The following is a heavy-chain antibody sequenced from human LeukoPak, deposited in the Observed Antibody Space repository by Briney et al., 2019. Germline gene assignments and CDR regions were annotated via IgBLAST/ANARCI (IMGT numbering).Heavy chain of an antibody. D-gene: IGHD3-3*01. V-gene: IGHV1-18*03. Sequence: ASVKVSCKASGYTFTSYGISWVRQAPGQGLEWMGWISAYNGNTNYAQKLQGRVTMTTDTSTSTAYMELRSLRSDDMAVYYCARGPVYYDFWSGYYNVGPYFDYWGQGTLVTVSS. CDR3: ARGPVYYDFWSGYYNVGPYFDY. CDR2: ISAYNGNT. CDR1: GYTFTSYG. J-gene: IGHJ4*02.